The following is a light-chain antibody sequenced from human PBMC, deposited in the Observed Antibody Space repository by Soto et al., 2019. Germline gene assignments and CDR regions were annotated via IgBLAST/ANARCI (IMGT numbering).Light chain of an antibody. V-gene: IGLV2-14*01. J-gene: IGLJ1*01. CDR1: SSDVGGYNY. CDR2: DVS. Sequence: QSALTQPASVSGSPGQSITISCTGTSSDVGGYNYVSWYQQHPGKAPKLMIYDVSNRPSGVSNRFSGSKSGNTASLTISGLQAEDGADYYCSSYTSSSTLIFGTGTKLTVL. CDR3: SSYTSSSTLI.